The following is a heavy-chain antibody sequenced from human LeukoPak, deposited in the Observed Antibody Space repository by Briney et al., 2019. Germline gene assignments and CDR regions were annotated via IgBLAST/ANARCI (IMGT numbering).Heavy chain of an antibody. CDR1: GFFFGSYS. J-gene: IGHJ4*02. Sequence: GESLRLSCTVSGFFFGSYSMNWVRQAPGKGLEWLSYISSSAHAIYYADSVRGRFTISRDNANNSLFLQMHSLGDEDTAVYYCARGYYSLGYFDNWGQGTLVTVSS. CDR3: ARGYYSLGYFDN. D-gene: IGHD3-22*01. V-gene: IGHV3-48*02. CDR2: ISSSAHAI.